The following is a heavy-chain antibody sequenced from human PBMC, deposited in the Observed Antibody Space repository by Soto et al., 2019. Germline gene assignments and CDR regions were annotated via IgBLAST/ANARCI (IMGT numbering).Heavy chain of an antibody. D-gene: IGHD3-3*01. V-gene: IGHV3-30*18. CDR1: GFTFSSYG. Sequence: GGSLRLSCAASGFTFSSYGMHWVRQAPGKGLEWVAVISYDGSNKYYADSVKGRFTISRDNSKNTLYLQMNSLRAEDTAVYYCAKDLGILEWLLKALPDYWGQGTLVTVSS. J-gene: IGHJ4*02. CDR2: ISYDGSNK. CDR3: AKDLGILEWLLKALPDY.